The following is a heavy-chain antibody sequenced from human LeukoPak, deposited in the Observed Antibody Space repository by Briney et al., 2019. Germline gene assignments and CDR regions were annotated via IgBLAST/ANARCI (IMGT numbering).Heavy chain of an antibody. CDR1: GFTFSSYA. CDR3: AKAIAAAAPRADYYYYYGTDV. J-gene: IGHJ6*02. CDR2: ISGSGGST. D-gene: IGHD6-13*01. Sequence: GGSLRLSCAASGFTFSSYAMSWVRQAPGKGLEWVSAISGSGGSTYYADSVKGRFTISRDNSKNTLYLQMNSLRAEDTAVYYCAKAIAAAAPRADYYYYYGTDVWGQGTTVTVSS. V-gene: IGHV3-23*01.